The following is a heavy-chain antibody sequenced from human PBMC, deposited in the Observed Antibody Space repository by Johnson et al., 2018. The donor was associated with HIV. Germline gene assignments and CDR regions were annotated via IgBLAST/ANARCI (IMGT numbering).Heavy chain of an antibody. D-gene: IGHD1-26*01. CDR3: TAHYRNAFDI. J-gene: IGHJ3*02. Sequence: VQLVESGGGVVQPGRSLTLSCAASGFTFNKYGMHWVRQAPGKGLEWVAVIWYDGSNEYYGDSVKGRFTISRDNSKNMLYLQMNSLKTEDTALYYCTAHYRNAFDIWGQGTMVTVSS. CDR2: IWYDGSNE. V-gene: IGHV3-33*01. CDR1: GFTFNKYG.